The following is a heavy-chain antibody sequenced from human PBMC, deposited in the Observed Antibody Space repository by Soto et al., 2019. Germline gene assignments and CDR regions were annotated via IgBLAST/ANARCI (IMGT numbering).Heavy chain of an antibody. V-gene: IGHV4-59*01. J-gene: IGHJ4*02. CDR1: GGSISSYY. CDR2: IYYSGST. D-gene: IGHD5-18*01. CDR3: ARGGRGYSYGYFDY. Sequence: SETLSLTCTVSGGSISSYYWSWIRQPPGKGLEWIGYIYYSGSTNYNPPLKSRVTISVDTSKNQFSLKLSSVTAADTAVYYCARGGRGYSYGYFDYWGQGTLVTVSS.